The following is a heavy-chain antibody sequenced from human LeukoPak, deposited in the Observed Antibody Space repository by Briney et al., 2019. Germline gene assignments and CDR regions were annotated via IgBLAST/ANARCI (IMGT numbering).Heavy chain of an antibody. D-gene: IGHD2-2*01. CDR3: AREPRTSCCYSGY. CDR1: GYTFTSYG. V-gene: IGHV1-18*01. J-gene: IGHJ4*02. CDR2: ITTYNGNT. Sequence: ASVKVSCKASGYTFTSYGISWVRQAPGQGLEWMGWITTYNGNTNYPQKLQGRVTMTTYTSTTTAYMELRSMRSDDPAVYYCAREPRTSCCYSGYWGQGTLVTVSS.